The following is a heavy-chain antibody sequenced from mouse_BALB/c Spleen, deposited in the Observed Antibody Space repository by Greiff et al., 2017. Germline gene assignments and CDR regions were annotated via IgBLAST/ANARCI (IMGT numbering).Heavy chain of an antibody. CDR1: GYAFSSYW. Sequence: VQLQQSGAELVRPGSSVKISCKASGYAFSSYWMNWVKQRPGQGLEWIGQIYPGDGDTNYNGKFKGKATLTADKSSSTAYMQLSSLTSEDSAVYFCAREDDYDGYFDYWGQGTTLTVSS. J-gene: IGHJ2*01. D-gene: IGHD2-4*01. V-gene: IGHV1-80*01. CDR2: IYPGDGDT. CDR3: AREDDYDGYFDY.